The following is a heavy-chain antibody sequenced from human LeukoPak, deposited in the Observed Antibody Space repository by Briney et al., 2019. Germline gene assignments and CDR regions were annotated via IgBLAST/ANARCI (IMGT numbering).Heavy chain of an antibody. CDR1: GFTFSGSA. CDR2: IRSKANSYAT. V-gene: IGHV3-73*01. Sequence: GGSQRLPCAASGFTFSGSAMHWVRQASGKGLEWVGRIRSKANSYATAYAASVKGRFTISRDDSKNTAYLQMNSLKTEDTAVYYCTRTFFGTTYFDYWGQGTLVTVSS. D-gene: IGHD3-3*01. CDR3: TRTFFGTTYFDY. J-gene: IGHJ4*02.